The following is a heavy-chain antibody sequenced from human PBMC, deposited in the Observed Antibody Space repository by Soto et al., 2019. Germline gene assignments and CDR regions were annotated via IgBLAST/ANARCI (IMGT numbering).Heavy chain of an antibody. CDR1: GFTFSSYA. D-gene: IGHD3-16*01. J-gene: IGHJ5*02. CDR3: AKDRPLVDYIWGSYSRRNWFDP. CDR2: ISGSGGST. V-gene: IGHV3-23*01. Sequence: GGSLRLSCAASGFTFSSYAMSWVRQAPGKGLEWVSAISGSGGSTYYADSVKGRFTISRDNSKNTLYLQMNSLRAEDTAVYYCAKDRPLVDYIWGSYSRRNWFDPWGQGTLVTVSS.